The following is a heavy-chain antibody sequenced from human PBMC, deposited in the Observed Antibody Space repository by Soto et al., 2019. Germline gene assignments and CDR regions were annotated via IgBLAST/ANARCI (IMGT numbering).Heavy chain of an antibody. D-gene: IGHD6-6*01. V-gene: IGHV1-2*02. CDR2: INPNSGGT. Sequence: ASVKVSCKASGYTFTGYYMHWVRQAPGQGLEWMGWINPNSGGTNYAQKFQGRVTMTRDTSISTAYMELSRLRSDDTAVYYCARAIIAARPNFDYWGQGTLVPVSS. CDR3: ARAIIAARPNFDY. J-gene: IGHJ4*02. CDR1: GYTFTGYY.